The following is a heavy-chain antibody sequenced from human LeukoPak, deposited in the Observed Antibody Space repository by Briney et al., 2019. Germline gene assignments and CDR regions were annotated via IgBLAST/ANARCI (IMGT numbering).Heavy chain of an antibody. J-gene: IGHJ4*02. D-gene: IGHD3-22*01. Sequence: PSETLSLTCTVSGGSVSSGSYYWSWIRQPPGKGLEWIGYIYYGGSTNYNPSLKSRVTISVDTSKNQFSLKLSSVTAADTAVYYCASYGDYYDSSGYYSGVFDYWGQGTLVTVSS. CDR3: ASYGDYYDSSGYYSGVFDY. CDR2: IYYGGST. V-gene: IGHV4-61*01. CDR1: GGSVSSGSYY.